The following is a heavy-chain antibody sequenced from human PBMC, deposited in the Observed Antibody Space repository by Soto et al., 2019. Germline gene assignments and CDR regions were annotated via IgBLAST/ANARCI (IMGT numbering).Heavy chain of an antibody. V-gene: IGHV4-39*01. CDR3: ARLGGYVSVGYDYLWAS. CDR2: LNHSGST. CDR1: DGSMNSDSSY. J-gene: IGHJ5*02. D-gene: IGHD3-22*01. Sequence: QLQLQESGPGLVKPSETLSLTCRVSDGSMNSDSSYWGWIRQPPGKGLDWIGVLNHSGSTYHNLSLKGRVTMSVDASRNQFCLKLTSMTAADTAVYYCARLGGYVSVGYDYLWASWGQGTLVTVSS.